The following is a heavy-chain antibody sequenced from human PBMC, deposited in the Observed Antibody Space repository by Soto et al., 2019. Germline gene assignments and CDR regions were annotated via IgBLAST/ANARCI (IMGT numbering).Heavy chain of an antibody. J-gene: IGHJ5*02. Sequence: QVQLVQSGAEVKKPGASVKVSCKASGYTFTGYYMHWVRQAPGQGLEWMGWINPNSGGTNYAQKFKGWVTMTRDTSISTAYMELSRLRSDDTAVYYCARGGLLWFGEGYNWFDPWGQGTLVTVSS. CDR2: INPNSGGT. V-gene: IGHV1-2*04. CDR1: GYTFTGYY. CDR3: ARGGLLWFGEGYNWFDP. D-gene: IGHD3-10*01.